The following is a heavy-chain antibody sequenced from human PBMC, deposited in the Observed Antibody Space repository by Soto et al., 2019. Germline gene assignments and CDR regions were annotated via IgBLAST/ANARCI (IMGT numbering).Heavy chain of an antibody. D-gene: IGHD1-7*01. V-gene: IGHV3-30-3*01. CDR1: GFTFSSYA. CDR3: ARELDPNWNYGHGMDV. Sequence: QVQLVESGGGVVQPGRSLRLSCAASGFTFSSYAMYWVRQAPGKGLEWVAVISYDGSNKYYADSVKGRFTISRDNSKNTLYLQMNSLRAEDTAVYYCARELDPNWNYGHGMDVW. CDR2: ISYDGSNK. J-gene: IGHJ6*01.